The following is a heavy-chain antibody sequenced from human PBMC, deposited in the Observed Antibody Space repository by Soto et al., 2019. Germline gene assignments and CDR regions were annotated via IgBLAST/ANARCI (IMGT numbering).Heavy chain of an antibody. CDR3: ARSRGGYFDY. J-gene: IGHJ4*02. V-gene: IGHV4-59*01. CDR1: GVSISSYY. Sequence: QVQLQESGPGLIKPSETLTLSYTVSGVSISSYYWSWIRQPPGKGLEWIGYIYYSGSTNYNPSLKSRVTISGDTSKNQFSLKLSSVPAADTAVYYCARSRGGYFDYWGQGTLVTVSS. CDR2: IYYSGST. D-gene: IGHD3-22*01.